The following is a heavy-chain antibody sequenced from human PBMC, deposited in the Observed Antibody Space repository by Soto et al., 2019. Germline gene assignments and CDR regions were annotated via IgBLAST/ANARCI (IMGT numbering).Heavy chain of an antibody. CDR1: GGSISSFH. CDR3: ARGVVGASTGFQH. CDR2: ISNSGST. D-gene: IGHD1-26*01. V-gene: IGHV4-59*01. J-gene: IGHJ1*01. Sequence: NPSETLSLTCTVSGGSISSFHWSWIRQPPGKGLEWIGFISNSGSTNYNPSLKSRVTISLDTSKNQFSLKLSSVSAADTAVYYCARGVVGASTGFQHWGQGTLVTVSS.